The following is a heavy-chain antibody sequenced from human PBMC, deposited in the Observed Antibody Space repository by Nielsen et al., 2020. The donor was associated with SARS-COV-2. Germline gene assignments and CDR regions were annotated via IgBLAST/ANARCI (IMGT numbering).Heavy chain of an antibody. J-gene: IGHJ6*02. Sequence: GESLKISCAASGFTFSSYAMSWVRQAPWKGLEWVSAISGSGGSTYYADSVKGRFTISRDNSKNTLYLQMNSLRAEDTAVYYCAKDLKEYGMDVWGQGTTVTVSS. V-gene: IGHV3-23*01. CDR1: GFTFSSYA. CDR2: ISGSGGST. CDR3: AKDLKEYGMDV.